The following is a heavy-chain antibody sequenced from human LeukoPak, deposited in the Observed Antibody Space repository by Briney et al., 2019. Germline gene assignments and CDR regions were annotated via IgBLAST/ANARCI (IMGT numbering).Heavy chain of an antibody. CDR3: ARSPKYYYDSSGYYPADY. Sequence: ASVKVSCKASGYTFTSYGISWVRQAPGQGLEWMGWISAYNGNTNYAQKLQGRVTMTTDTSTSTAYMELRSLRSDDTAVYYCARSPKYYYDSSGYYPADYWGQGTLVTVSS. D-gene: IGHD3-22*01. V-gene: IGHV1-18*01. CDR2: ISAYNGNT. J-gene: IGHJ4*02. CDR1: GYTFTSYG.